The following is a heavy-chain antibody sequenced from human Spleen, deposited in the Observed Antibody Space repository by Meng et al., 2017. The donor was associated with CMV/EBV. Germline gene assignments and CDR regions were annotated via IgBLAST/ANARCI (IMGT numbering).Heavy chain of an antibody. CDR1: GFTFTTFS. J-gene: IGHJ4*02. V-gene: IGHV3-30*04. Sequence: GGSLRLSCAASGFTFTTFSVHWVRQAPGKGLEWVADISYDGNDKYYADSVKGRFTISRDNSKNTLYLQMNGLRAEDSAVYFCARDPPRLLAVAGTLGYWGQGTLVTVSS. D-gene: IGHD6-19*01. CDR2: ISYDGNDK. CDR3: ARDPPRLLAVAGTLGY.